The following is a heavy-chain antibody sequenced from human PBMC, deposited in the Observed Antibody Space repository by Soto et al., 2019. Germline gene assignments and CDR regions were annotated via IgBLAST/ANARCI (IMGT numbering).Heavy chain of an antibody. CDR1: GGSISSYY. D-gene: IGHD5-18*01. CDR3: ARGVRILLWFPSVDYYGMDV. Sequence: ASETLSLTCTFSGGSISSYYWSWIRQPPGKGLEWIGYIYYSGSTNYNPSPKSRVTISVDTSKNQFSLKLSSVTAADTAVYYCARGVRILLWFPSVDYYGMDVSGQGTTVTVSS. CDR2: IYYSGST. J-gene: IGHJ6*02. V-gene: IGHV4-59*01.